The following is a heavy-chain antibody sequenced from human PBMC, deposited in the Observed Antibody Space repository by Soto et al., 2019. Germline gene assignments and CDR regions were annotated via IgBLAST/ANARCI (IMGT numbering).Heavy chain of an antibody. D-gene: IGHD2-15*01. CDR1: GYSFTSYW. CDR2: IYPGDSDT. J-gene: IGHJ6*02. Sequence: PGESLKISCKGSGYSFTSYWIGWVRRMPGKDLEWMGIIYPGDSDTRYSPSFQGQVTISADKSISTAYLQWSSLKASDTAMYYCARRRAAKPNYYGMDVWGQGTTVTVSS. V-gene: IGHV5-51*01. CDR3: ARRRAAKPNYYGMDV.